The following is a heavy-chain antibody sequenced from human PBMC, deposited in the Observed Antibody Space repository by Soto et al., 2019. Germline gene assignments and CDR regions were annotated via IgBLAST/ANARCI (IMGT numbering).Heavy chain of an antibody. CDR3: ARGKGMEQNYYYQGMDV. J-gene: IGHJ6*01. V-gene: IGHV1-3*01. CDR2: INAGNGNT. CDR1: GCSFTTYA. D-gene: IGHD1-1*01. Sequence: ASVKVSCKASGCSFTTYAMHWVRQAPGQGLEWMAWINAGNGNTRYSPKLQGRVTISRDTSASTAYMELRSLRSEDTAVYYCARGKGMEQNYYYQGMDVWGQGTTVTVSS.